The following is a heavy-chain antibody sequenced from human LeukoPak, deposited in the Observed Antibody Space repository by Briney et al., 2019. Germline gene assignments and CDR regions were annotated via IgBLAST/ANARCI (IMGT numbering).Heavy chain of an antibody. Sequence: SETLTLTRSVSGGSISGHYWNWIRQPPGKGLEWIGYIYSSGSTNYNPSLKSRLTISVDTPKNQFSLKLTSVTAADTAVYYCARLGYTNGWGNDYWGQGTLVTVSS. CDR2: IYSSGST. V-gene: IGHV4-59*11. J-gene: IGHJ4*02. CDR3: ARLGYTNGWGNDY. CDR1: GGSISGHY. D-gene: IGHD2-8*01.